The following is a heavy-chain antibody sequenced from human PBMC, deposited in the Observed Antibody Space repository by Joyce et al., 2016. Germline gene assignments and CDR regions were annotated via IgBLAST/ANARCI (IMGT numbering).Heavy chain of an antibody. CDR1: GGTSSSYA. CDR3: ARDANQVPAFDI. D-gene: IGHD4/OR15-4a*01. CDR2: IIPIFNKA. Sequence: QVQLVQSGAEVKKPGSSVKVSCKASGGTSSSYAISWGRQAPGQGLEGMGGIIPIFNKANYAQKFQDRVTFTADESTSTVYMEVSSLRFQDTAVYFCARDANQVPAFDIWGQGTLVTVSS. V-gene: IGHV1-69*01. J-gene: IGHJ3*02.